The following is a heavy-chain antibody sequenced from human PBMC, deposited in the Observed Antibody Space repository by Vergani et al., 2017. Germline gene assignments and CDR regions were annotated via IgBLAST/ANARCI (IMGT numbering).Heavy chain of an antibody. Sequence: QVQLQESGPGLVKPSGTLSLTCAVSGGSISSSKWWSWVRRPPGKGLEWIGEIYHSGSTNYHPSLKSRVTISVDKSKNQFSLKLSSVTAADTAVYYCARFLTGTTIYYYYGMDVWGQGTTVTVSS. D-gene: IGHD1-20*01. CDR1: GGSISSSKW. CDR3: ARFLTGTTIYYYYGMDV. CDR2: IYHSGST. J-gene: IGHJ6*02. V-gene: IGHV4-4*02.